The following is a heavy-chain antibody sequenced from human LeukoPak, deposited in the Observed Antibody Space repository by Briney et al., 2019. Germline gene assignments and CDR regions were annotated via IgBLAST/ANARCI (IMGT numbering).Heavy chain of an antibody. CDR2: ISYDGSNK. CDR3: ARGAYSSSWDYYYYGMDV. D-gene: IGHD6-13*01. J-gene: IGHJ6*02. Sequence: GGSLRLSCAASGFTFSSYAMHWVRQAPGKGLEWVAVISYDGSNKYYADSVKGRFTISRDNSKGTLYLQMNSLRAEDTAVYYCARGAYSSSWDYYYYGMDVWGQGTTVTVSS. V-gene: IGHV3-30-3*01. CDR1: GFTFSSYA.